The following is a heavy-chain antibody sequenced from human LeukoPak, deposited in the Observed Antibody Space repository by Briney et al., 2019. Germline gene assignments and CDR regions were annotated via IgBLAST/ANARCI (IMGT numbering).Heavy chain of an antibody. CDR3: AKQRRDGYNTNYYFDD. CDR1: GFIVSSNY. V-gene: IGHV3-23*01. J-gene: IGHJ4*02. D-gene: IGHD5-24*01. Sequence: GGSLRLSCAVSGFIVSSNYMTWVRQAPGKGLEWVSGISGSDDTYFANSVKGRFTISRDNSKNTLYLQLNSLRAEDTAVYYCAKQRRDGYNTNYYFDDWGQGTLVTVSS. CDR2: ISGSDDT.